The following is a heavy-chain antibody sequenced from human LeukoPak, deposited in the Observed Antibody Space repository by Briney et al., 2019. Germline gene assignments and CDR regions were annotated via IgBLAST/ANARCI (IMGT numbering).Heavy chain of an antibody. J-gene: IGHJ4*02. V-gene: IGHV1-2*04. CDR1: GYTFTGYY. CDR2: INPNSGDT. D-gene: IGHD3-22*01. Sequence: ASVKVSCKTSGYTFTGYYVHWVRQAPGQGLEWMGRINPNSGDTNYAQKFQGWVTMTRDTSISTAYMELSRLRSDDTAVYYCARGDYYDSSGYYDWSDWGQGTLVTVSS. CDR3: ARGDYYDSSGYYDWSD.